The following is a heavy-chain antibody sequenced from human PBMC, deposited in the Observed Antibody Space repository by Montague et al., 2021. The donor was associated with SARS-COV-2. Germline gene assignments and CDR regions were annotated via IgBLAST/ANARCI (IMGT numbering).Heavy chain of an antibody. CDR3: ARDDIVLQGGTKGMDV. J-gene: IGHJ6*02. V-gene: IGHV4-39*07. CDR2: MYYSGST. D-gene: IGHD2-15*01. CDR1: GGSISSSNYY. Sequence: SETLSLTCTVSGGSISSSNYYWGLIRQPPGKGLEWIGNMYYSGSTYYTPSLKSRVTISIDTSKNQFSLKLSSVTAADTAVYYCARDDIVLQGGTKGMDVWGQGTTVTVSS.